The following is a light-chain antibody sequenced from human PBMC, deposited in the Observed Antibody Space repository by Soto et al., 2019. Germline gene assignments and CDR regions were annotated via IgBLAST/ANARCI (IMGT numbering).Light chain of an antibody. V-gene: IGKV3-11*01. J-gene: IGKJ4*01. Sequence: PGVRATLSCRASQTVSSSLAWYQQKPGQAPRLLIYEASNRATGIPARFSGSGSGADFTLTISSLEPEDFALYYCQQHINWPLTFGGGTKVEIK. CDR3: QQHINWPLT. CDR2: EAS. CDR1: QTVSSS.